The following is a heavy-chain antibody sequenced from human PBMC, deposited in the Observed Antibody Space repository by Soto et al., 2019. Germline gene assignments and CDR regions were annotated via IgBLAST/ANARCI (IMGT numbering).Heavy chain of an antibody. D-gene: IGHD3-10*01. V-gene: IGHV3-23*01. CDR3: AKDLGVDYGSGSYFPPDY. J-gene: IGHJ4*02. CDR1: GFTFSSYS. CDR2: ISGSGGST. Sequence: GGSLRLSCAASGFTFSSYSMNWVRQAPGKGLEWVSYISGSGGSTYYADSVKGRFTISRDNSKNTLYLQMNSLRAEDTAVYYCAKDLGVDYGSGSYFPPDYWGQGTLVTVSS.